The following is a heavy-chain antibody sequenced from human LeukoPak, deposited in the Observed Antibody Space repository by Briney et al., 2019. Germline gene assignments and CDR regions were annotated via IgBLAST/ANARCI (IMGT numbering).Heavy chain of an antibody. Sequence: PGGSLRLSCAASGFTFSSYAMHWVRQAPGKGLEWVAFIRHDGSNKYYADSVEGRFTISRDNSKNTLYLQMNSLRAGDTAVYYCAKGSKLVVITRDHYMAVWGKGTTVTISS. D-gene: IGHD3-22*01. CDR2: IRHDGSNK. CDR1: GFTFSSYA. J-gene: IGHJ6*03. CDR3: AKGSKLVVITRDHYMAV. V-gene: IGHV3-30*02.